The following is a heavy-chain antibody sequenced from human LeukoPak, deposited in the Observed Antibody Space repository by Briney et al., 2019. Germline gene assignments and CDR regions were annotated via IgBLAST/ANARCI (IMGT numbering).Heavy chain of an antibody. CDR2: INTNTGNP. CDR1: GGTFSRYA. D-gene: IGHD3-10*01. V-gene: IGHV7-4-1*02. J-gene: IGHJ5*02. Sequence: GASVKVSCKASGGTFSRYAMNWVRQAPGQGLEWMGWINTNTGNPTYAQGFTGRFVFSLDTSVSTAYLQISSLKAEDTAVYYCARDRGSGSFNNWFDPWGQGTLVTVSS. CDR3: ARDRGSGSFNNWFDP.